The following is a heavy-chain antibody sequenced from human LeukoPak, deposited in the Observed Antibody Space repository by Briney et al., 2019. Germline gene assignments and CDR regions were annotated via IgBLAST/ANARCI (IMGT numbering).Heavy chain of an antibody. CDR3: AKANEILTGYYGMDV. CDR1: GFTFDDYA. V-gene: IGHV3-43D*04. D-gene: IGHD3-9*01. CDR2: ISWDGGST. J-gene: IGHJ6*04. Sequence: TGGSLRLSCAASGFTFDDYAMHWVRQAPGKGLEWVSLISWDGGSTYYADSAKGRFTISRDNSKNSLYLQMNSLRADDTALYYCAKANEILTGYYGMDVWGKGTTVTVSS.